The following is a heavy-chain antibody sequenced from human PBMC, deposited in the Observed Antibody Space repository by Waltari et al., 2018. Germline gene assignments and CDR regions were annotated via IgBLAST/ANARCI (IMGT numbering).Heavy chain of an antibody. D-gene: IGHD7-27*01. V-gene: IGHV4-34*01. Sequence: QVQLQQWGAGLLKPSETLSLTCAVYGGSFSGYYWSWIRQPPGKGLEWIGEINHSGSTNYNPSLKSRVTISVDTSKNQFSLKLSSVTAADTAVYYCAGFNWGYWKNDYWGQGTLVTVSS. CDR2: INHSGST. CDR1: GGSFSGYY. CDR3: AGFNWGYWKNDY. J-gene: IGHJ4*02.